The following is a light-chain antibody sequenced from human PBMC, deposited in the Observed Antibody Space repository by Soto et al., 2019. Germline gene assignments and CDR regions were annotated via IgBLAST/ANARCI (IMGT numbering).Light chain of an antibody. CDR2: SNN. CDR1: SANIGSNN. J-gene: IGLJ3*02. Sequence: QSVLTQPPSASGTPGQRVPISCSEISANIGSNNVTWYQQLPGTAPKLLIYSNNQRPSGVPDRFSGSKSGTSASLAISGLQSEDEADYYCVAWDESLNGVVFGGGTKVTVL. CDR3: VAWDESLNGVV. V-gene: IGLV1-44*01.